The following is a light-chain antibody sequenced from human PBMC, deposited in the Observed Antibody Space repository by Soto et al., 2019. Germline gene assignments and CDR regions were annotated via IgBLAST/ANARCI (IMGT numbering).Light chain of an antibody. Sequence: DIQMTQSPSSLSASVGDRVTITCRASQGIRNALGWYQQKPGKAPRLLIYGASTLQSGVPSRFSGSGSGTEFTLTISSLQPDDFATYYCQHFNSYPWTFGQGTKVDIK. CDR2: GAS. V-gene: IGKV1-17*01. CDR3: QHFNSYPWT. J-gene: IGKJ1*01. CDR1: QGIRNA.